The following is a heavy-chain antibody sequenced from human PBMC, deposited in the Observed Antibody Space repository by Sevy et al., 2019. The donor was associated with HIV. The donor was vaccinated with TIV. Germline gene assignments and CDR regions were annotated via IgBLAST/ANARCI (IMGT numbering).Heavy chain of an antibody. V-gene: IGHV4-61*01. Sequence: SETLSLICSVSGASVSAANDYWSWIRQPPGKGLEWIGNVFYFGSTNYNPPLRSRVTISLDTWKKQFSLKLNPVTAADTAMYYCARDQYYDIGTGLYAMDVWGQGTTVTVSS. CDR3: ARDQYYDIGTGLYAMDV. J-gene: IGHJ6*02. CDR2: VFYFGST. D-gene: IGHD3-9*01. CDR1: GASVSAANDY.